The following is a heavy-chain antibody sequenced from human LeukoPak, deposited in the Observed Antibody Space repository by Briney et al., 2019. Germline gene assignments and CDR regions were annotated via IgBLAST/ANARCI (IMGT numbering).Heavy chain of an antibody. V-gene: IGHV1-18*01. Sequence: ASVKVSCKASGYTFTSYGISWVRQAPGQGLEWMGWISAYNGNTNYAQKFQGRVTMITDTSTGTVYMELRSLRSDDTAVYYCAREGSGNWFDPWGQGTLVTVSS. CDR3: AREGSGNWFDP. D-gene: IGHD6-19*01. CDR2: ISAYNGNT. CDR1: GYTFTSYG. J-gene: IGHJ5*02.